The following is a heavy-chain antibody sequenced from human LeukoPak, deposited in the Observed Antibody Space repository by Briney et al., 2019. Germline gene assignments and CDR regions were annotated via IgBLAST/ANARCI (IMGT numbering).Heavy chain of an antibody. CDR2: IYYSGST. D-gene: IGHD4-11*01. Sequence: SETLSLTCTVSGGSLSSYYWSWIWHPPGESLEWIGNIYYSGSTIYKPSLKSRVTISVDTSKNQFSLDITAVTAADSAVYYCVISFRLQGEFDFWGQGTRVTVSS. V-gene: IGHV4-59*01. CDR3: VISFRLQGEFDF. CDR1: GGSLSSYY. J-gene: IGHJ5*01.